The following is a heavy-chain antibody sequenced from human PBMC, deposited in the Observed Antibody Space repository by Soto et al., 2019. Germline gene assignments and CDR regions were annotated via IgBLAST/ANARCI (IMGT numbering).Heavy chain of an antibody. CDR2: INPNSGGT. CDR1: GYTFTGYY. J-gene: IGHJ5*02. Sequence: ASVKVSCKASGYTFTGYYMHWVRQAPGQGLEWMGWINPNSGGTNYAQKFQGWVTMTRDTSISPAYMELSRLRSDDTAVYYCARTYCSSTSCFNWFDPWGQGTLVTVSS. D-gene: IGHD2-2*01. V-gene: IGHV1-2*04. CDR3: ARTYCSSTSCFNWFDP.